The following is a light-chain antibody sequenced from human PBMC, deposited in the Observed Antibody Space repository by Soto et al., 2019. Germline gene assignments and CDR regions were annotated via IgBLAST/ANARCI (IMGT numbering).Light chain of an antibody. CDR2: AAS. J-gene: IGKJ1*01. Sequence: DIQMTQSTSSLSASVGHCVTISCRASQGIGSDVGWYQQKPGKAPKLLIYAASSLQSGVPSRFSGSGSGTDFTLTISSLQPEDFATYYCQQSNSTPRTFGQGTKVDIK. CDR3: QQSNSTPRT. CDR1: QGIGSD. V-gene: IGKV1-39*01.